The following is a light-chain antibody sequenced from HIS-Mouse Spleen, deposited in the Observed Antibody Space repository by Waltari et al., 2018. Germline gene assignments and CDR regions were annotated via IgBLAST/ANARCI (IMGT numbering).Light chain of an antibody. V-gene: IGKV1-9*01. J-gene: IGKJ4*01. CDR2: AAS. CDR3: QQLNSYLLT. CDR1: QGISSY. Sequence: DIQFTQSPSFLSASVGDRVPLTCRASQGISSYLAWYQQKPGKAPKLLIYAASTLQSGVPSRFSGSGSGTEFTLTISSLQPEDFATYYCQQLNSYLLTFGGGTKVEIK.